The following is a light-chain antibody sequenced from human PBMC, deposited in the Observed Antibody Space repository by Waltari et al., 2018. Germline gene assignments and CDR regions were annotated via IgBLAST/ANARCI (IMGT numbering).Light chain of an antibody. CDR1: QSLSSN. CDR2: GAS. CDR3: QERGRT. J-gene: IGKJ1*01. Sequence: IVMTQSPATLSVSPGEGATLSCKASQSLSSNLAWYQQKPGQLPRLLIYGASTRATGIPARFGGSGSGTEFTLTISSLQAEDFAVYYCQERGRTFGQGTKVEIK. V-gene: IGKV3-15*01.